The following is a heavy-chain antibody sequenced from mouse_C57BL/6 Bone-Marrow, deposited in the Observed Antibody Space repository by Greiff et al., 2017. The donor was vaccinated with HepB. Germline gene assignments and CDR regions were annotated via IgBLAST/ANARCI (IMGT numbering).Heavy chain of an antibody. CDR2: IDPETGGT. J-gene: IGHJ4*01. V-gene: IGHV1-15*01. CDR3: TRHYDYDEGYAMDY. Sequence: VQLQQSGAELVRPGASVTLSCKASGYTFTDYEMHWVKPTPVHGLEWIGAIDPETGGTAYNQKFKGKAILTADKSSSTAYMELRSLTSEDYAVYYCTRHYDYDEGYAMDYWGQGTSVTVSS. D-gene: IGHD2-4*01. CDR1: GYTFTDYE.